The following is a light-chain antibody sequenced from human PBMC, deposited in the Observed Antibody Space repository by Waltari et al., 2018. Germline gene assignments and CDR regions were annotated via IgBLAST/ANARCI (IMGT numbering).Light chain of an antibody. CDR1: SSNIGSNT. V-gene: IGLV1-44*01. J-gene: IGLJ2*01. CDR2: SNT. Sequence: QSVLTQPPSASGTPGQRVTISCSGSSSNIGSNTVNWYQQLPGTAPKLLIYSNTPRPSGVPDRVSGSKSGTSASLAISGLQSEDEADYYCAAWDDSLNGVVFGGGTKLTVL. CDR3: AAWDDSLNGVV.